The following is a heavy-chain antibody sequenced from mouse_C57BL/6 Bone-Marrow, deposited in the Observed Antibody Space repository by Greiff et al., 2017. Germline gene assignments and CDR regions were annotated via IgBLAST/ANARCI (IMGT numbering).Heavy chain of an antibody. D-gene: IGHD2-12*01. Sequence: EVMLVESGGGLVKPGGSLKLSCAASGFTFSDYGMHWVRQAPEKGLEWVAYISSGSSTIYYADTVKGRFTISRDNAKNTLFLQLTSLRSEDTAMXYCAKSKLLFDYWGQGTTLTVSS. CDR1: GFTFSDYG. CDR3: AKSKLLFDY. J-gene: IGHJ2*01. V-gene: IGHV5-17*01. CDR2: ISSGSSTI.